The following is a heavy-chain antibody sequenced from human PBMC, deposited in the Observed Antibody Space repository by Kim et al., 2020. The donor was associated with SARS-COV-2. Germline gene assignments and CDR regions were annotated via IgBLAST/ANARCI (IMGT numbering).Heavy chain of an antibody. V-gene: IGHV4-59*12. Sequence: SETLSLTCTVSDGSITGYYWNWIRQTPGKGLEWIGDIYDSGKTNYNPSLKSRVTISVDTSRNQFSLKLTSVTTADTAVYYCVRDDRYYHGLDVWGRGTTV. CDR2: IYDSGKT. J-gene: IGHJ6*02. CDR1: DGSITGYY. CDR3: VRDDRYYHGLDV.